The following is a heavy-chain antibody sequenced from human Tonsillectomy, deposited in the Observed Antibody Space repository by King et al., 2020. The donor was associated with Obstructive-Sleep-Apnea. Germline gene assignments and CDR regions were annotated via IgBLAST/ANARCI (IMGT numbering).Heavy chain of an antibody. V-gene: IGHV5-51*01. CDR3: ARRDDSSGYYPERFDP. Sequence: QLVQSGAEVKKPGESLKVSCKGSGYSFTNYWIGWVRQMPGKGLEWMGIIYPGDSVTSYSPSFQGHVTISSDNAISTAYLQWSSLKASDPAMYYCARRDDSSGYYPERFDPWGQGTLVTVSS. J-gene: IGHJ5*02. CDR1: GYSFTNYW. D-gene: IGHD3-22*01. CDR2: IYPGDSVT.